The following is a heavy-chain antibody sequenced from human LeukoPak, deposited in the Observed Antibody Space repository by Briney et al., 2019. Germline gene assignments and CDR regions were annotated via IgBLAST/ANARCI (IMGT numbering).Heavy chain of an antibody. CDR3: ARWGFWSGFD. CDR1: GGSFSGYY. J-gene: IGHJ4*02. D-gene: IGHD3-3*01. CDR2: INHSGST. Sequence: SETLSLTCAVYGGSFSGYYWSWIRQPPGKGLEWIGEINHSGSTNYNPSLKSRVTISVDTSKNQFSLKLGSVTAADTAVYYCARWGFWSGFDWGQGTLVTVSS. V-gene: IGHV4-34*01.